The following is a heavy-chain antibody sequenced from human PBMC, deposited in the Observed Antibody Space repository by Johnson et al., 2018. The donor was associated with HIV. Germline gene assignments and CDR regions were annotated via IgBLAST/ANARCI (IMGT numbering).Heavy chain of an antibody. Sequence: EVQLVESGGALVQPGGSLRLSCAASGFTVSSNYMSWVRQAPGKGLEWVSLIYSGGSTYYTDSVKGRFTISRDNSKNTLYLQMNSLRAEYTAVYYCASSEYGDYLLDATFDIWGQGTMVTVSS. V-gene: IGHV3-66*01. D-gene: IGHD4-17*01. CDR3: ASSEYGDYLLDATFDI. CDR2: IYSGGST. J-gene: IGHJ3*02. CDR1: GFTVSSNY.